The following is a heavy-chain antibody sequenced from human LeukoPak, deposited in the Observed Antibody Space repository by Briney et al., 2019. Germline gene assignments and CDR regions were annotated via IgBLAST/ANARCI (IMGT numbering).Heavy chain of an antibody. CDR2: IYYSGST. D-gene: IGHD3-22*01. J-gene: IGHJ4*02. V-gene: IGHV4-39*01. CDR3: ARSGYDSSGYYLDY. CDR1: SXXXSTYY. Sequence: SXXXSTYYWGWVRXXPXGGLEWIGNIYYSGSTYYNPSLKRRLTISVDTPKNQFSLKLSSVTAADTAGYYGARSGYDSSGYYLDYWGQGTLLTVSS.